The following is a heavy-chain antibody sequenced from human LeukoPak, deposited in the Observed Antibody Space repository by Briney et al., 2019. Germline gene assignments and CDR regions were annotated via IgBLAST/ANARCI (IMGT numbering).Heavy chain of an antibody. Sequence: TGGSLRLSCAGSGFTFGDYYMSWIRQAPGKGLEWVSYISSAGADTYHADAVKGRFTISRDNAKNSVFLQMDTLRAEDTAMYYCAVGWASNWNSERGDAFDVWGQGTKVTVSS. V-gene: IGHV3-11*01. J-gene: IGHJ3*01. CDR3: AVGWASNWNSERGDAFDV. CDR2: ISSAGADT. D-gene: IGHD1-1*01. CDR1: GFTFGDYY.